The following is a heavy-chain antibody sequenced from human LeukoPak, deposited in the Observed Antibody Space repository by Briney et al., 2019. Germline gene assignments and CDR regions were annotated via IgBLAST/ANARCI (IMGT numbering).Heavy chain of an antibody. J-gene: IGHJ5*02. V-gene: IGHV1-69*02. CDR1: GGTFTTYS. D-gene: IGHD4-23*01. Sequence: SVKVSCKASGGTFTTYSISWVRQAPGQGLEWMGRTIPLLRMTNYAQKFQGRVTITADKSTSTAYMELSSLRSEDTAVYYCARAVGYGGNSPYNWFDPWGQGTLVTVSS. CDR3: ARAVGYGGNSPYNWFDP. CDR2: TIPLLRMT.